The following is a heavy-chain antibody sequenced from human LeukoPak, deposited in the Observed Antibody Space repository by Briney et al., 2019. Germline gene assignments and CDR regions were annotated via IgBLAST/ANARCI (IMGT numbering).Heavy chain of an antibody. V-gene: IGHV4-34*01. J-gene: IGHJ6*03. D-gene: IGHD6-6*01. CDR1: GGVFSGYY. CDR2: INHSGST. Sequence: SETLSLTCAVYGGVFSGYYWSWIRQPPGKGLEWIGEINHSGSTNYNPSLKSRVTISVDTSKNQFSLKLTSVTAADTAVYYCRAYSSSYYYYYMDVWGKGTTVTVSS. CDR3: RAYSSSYYYYYMDV.